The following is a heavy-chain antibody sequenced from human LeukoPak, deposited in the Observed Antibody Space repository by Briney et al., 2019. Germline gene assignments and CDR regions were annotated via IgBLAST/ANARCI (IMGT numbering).Heavy chain of an antibody. V-gene: IGHV1-2*02. CDR2: IYPNSEGT. CDR3: ARAGDSSSWDNWFDP. J-gene: IGHJ5*02. Sequence: ASVKVSCKASGYTFTGYYMHWVRQAPGEGLEWMGWIYPNSEGTNYAQKFQGRVTMTRDTTISTAYMERSRLRSDDTAVYYCARAGDSSSWDNWFDPWGQGTLVTVSS. D-gene: IGHD6-13*01. CDR1: GYTFTGYY.